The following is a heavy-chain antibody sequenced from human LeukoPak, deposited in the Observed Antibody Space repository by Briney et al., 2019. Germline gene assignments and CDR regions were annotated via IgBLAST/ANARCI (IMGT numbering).Heavy chain of an antibody. J-gene: IGHJ4*02. CDR1: GFTFSIYD. CDR2: IGTAGDT. Sequence: GGSLRLSCAASGFTFSIYDMHWVPQATGKGLECVSAIGTAGDTYYPGSVKGRFTISRENAKNSLYLQMNSLRAGDTAVYYCARSYYYGSGSYDYWGQGTLVTVSS. CDR3: ARSYYYGSGSYDY. V-gene: IGHV3-13*01. D-gene: IGHD3-10*01.